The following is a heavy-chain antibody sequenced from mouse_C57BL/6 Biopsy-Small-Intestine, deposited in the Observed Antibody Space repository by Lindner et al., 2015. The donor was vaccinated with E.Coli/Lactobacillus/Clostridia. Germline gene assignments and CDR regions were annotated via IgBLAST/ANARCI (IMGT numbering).Heavy chain of an antibody. CDR1: IHFSDYG. D-gene: IGHD2-3*01. J-gene: IGHJ4*01. CDR3: ARDDGYYPDYYAMDY. V-gene: IGHV5-17*01. CDR2: ISSGSSTI. Sequence: VQLQEVWGRLSEAWRVPETLLCSLWIHFSDYGMHWVRQAPEKGLEWVAYISSGSSTIYYADTVKGRFTISRDNAKNTLFLQMTSLRSEDTAMYYCARDDGYYPDYYAMDYWGQGTSVTVSS.